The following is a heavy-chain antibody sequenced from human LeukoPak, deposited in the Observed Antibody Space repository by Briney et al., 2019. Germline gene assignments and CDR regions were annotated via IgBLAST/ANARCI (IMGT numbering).Heavy chain of an antibody. V-gene: IGHV3-23*01. D-gene: IGHD3-10*01. J-gene: IGHJ4*02. CDR3: AKDNTYYYGSGSYYFYFDY. CDR2: ISGSGGST. CDR1: GYTFSSYA. Sequence: GGSLRLSCAASGYTFSSYAMSWVRQAPGKGLEWVSAISGSGGSTYYADSVKGRFTISRDNSKNTLYLQMDSLRAEDTAVYYCAKDNTYYYGSGSYYFYFDYWGQGTLVTVSS.